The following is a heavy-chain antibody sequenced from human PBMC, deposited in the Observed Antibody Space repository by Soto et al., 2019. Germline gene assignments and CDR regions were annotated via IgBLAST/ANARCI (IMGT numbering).Heavy chain of an antibody. CDR1: GGSFSGYY. V-gene: IGHV4-34*01. Sequence: QVQLQQWGAGLLKPSETLSLTCAVYGGSFSGYYWSWIRQPPGKGLEWIGEINHSGSTNYNPSLTXRXXTSVDPSKNQCSLKLSSVTAADTAVNYCARVTGRYYYGMDVWGPGTTVTVSS. CDR3: ARVTGRYYYGMDV. CDR2: INHSGST. J-gene: IGHJ6*02.